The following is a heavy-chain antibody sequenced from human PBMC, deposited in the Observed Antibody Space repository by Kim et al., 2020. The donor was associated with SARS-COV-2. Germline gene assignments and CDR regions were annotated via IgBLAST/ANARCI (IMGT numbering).Heavy chain of an antibody. Sequence: SETLSLTCTVSGGSISSYYWSWIRQPPGKGLEWIGYIYYSGSTNYNPSLKSRVTISVDTSKNQFSLKLSSVTAADTAVYYCARVDLRKRIDYWGQGTLVTVSS. CDR2: IYYSGST. CDR1: GGSISSYY. D-gene: IGHD3-9*01. J-gene: IGHJ4*02. CDR3: ARVDLRKRIDY. V-gene: IGHV4-59*13.